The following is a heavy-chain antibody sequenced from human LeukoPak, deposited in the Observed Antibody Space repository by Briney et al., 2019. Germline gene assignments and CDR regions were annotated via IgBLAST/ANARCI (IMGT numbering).Heavy chain of an antibody. J-gene: IGHJ5*02. CDR3: ARDRAALQDWVEFDP. Sequence: ASVKVSCKASGYTFTSYYMQWVRQAPGQGLEWMGIINPSGGSASYAQKFQGRVTMTRDMSTSTVYMELSSLRSEDTAVYFCARDRAALQDWVEFDPWGQGTPVIVSS. CDR1: GYTFTSYY. D-gene: IGHD3/OR15-3a*01. CDR2: INPSGGSA. V-gene: IGHV1-46*01.